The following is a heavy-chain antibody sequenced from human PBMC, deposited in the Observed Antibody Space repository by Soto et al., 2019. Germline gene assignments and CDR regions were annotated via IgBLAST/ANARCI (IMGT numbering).Heavy chain of an antibody. J-gene: IGHJ6*02. Sequence: SETLSLTCAVYGGSFSGYYWSWIRQPPGKGLEWIGEINHSGSTNYNPSLKSRVTISVDTSKNQLSLKLSSVTAADTAVYYCARQRYYDILTGYYAYYYYGMDVWGQGTTVTVSS. D-gene: IGHD3-9*01. CDR2: INHSGST. V-gene: IGHV4-34*01. CDR1: GGSFSGYY. CDR3: ARQRYYDILTGYYAYYYYGMDV.